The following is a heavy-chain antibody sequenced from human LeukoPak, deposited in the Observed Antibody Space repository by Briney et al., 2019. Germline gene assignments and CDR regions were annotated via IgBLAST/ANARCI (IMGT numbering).Heavy chain of an antibody. CDR3: ATHCSSTSCYGTDH. Sequence: PSETLSLTCTVSGGSISSYYWSWIRQPAGKGLEWIGRIYTSGSTNYNPSLKSRVTMSVDTSKNQFSLKLSSVTAADTAVYYCATHCSSTSCYGTDHWGQGTLVTVSS. D-gene: IGHD2-2*01. CDR2: IYTSGST. V-gene: IGHV4-4*07. CDR1: GGSISSYY. J-gene: IGHJ4*02.